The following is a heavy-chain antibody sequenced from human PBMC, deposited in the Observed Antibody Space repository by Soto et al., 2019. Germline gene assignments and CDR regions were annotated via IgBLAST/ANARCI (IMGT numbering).Heavy chain of an antibody. Sequence: GGSLRLSCAASGFTFSSYGMHWVRQAPGKGLEWVAVISYDGSNKYYADSVKGRFTISRDNAQNSLYLQMNSLRAEDTAVYYCARDYSVVRGVSAYDLWGRGTLVTVSS. J-gene: IGHJ2*01. V-gene: IGHV3-30*03. CDR2: ISYDGSNK. D-gene: IGHD3-10*01. CDR1: GFTFSSYG. CDR3: ARDYSVVRGVSAYDL.